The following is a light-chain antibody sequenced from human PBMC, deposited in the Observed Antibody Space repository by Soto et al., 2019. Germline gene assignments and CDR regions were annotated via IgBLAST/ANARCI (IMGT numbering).Light chain of an antibody. CDR1: QSISSY. CDR3: QHRYNWLIT. CDR2: AAS. Sequence: DIQMTQSPSSLSASVGARVTITCRASQSISSYLNWYQQKPGKAPKLLIYAASSLQSGVPARFSGSGSGTDFTLTISSLEPEDFAVYYCQHRYNWLITFGQGTRLEIK. J-gene: IGKJ5*01. V-gene: IGKV1-39*01.